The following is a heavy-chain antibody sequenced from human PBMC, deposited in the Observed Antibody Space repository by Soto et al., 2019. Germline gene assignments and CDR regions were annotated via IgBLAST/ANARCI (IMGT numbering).Heavy chain of an antibody. V-gene: IGHV3-23*01. J-gene: IGHJ4*02. CDR2: ISGSGVST. CDR3: ATPHLASTYDY. Sequence: PGGSLRLSCAASGFTFSSYSISWVRQAPWKGLEWVSAISGSGVSTYYADSVKGRFTISRDNSKNTLYLQMNSLRAEDTAVYYCATPHLASTYDYWGQGTLVTVSS. CDR1: GFTFSSYS.